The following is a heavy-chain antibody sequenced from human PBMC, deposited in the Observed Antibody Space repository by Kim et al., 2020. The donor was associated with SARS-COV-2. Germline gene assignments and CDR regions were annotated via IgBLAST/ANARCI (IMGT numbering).Heavy chain of an antibody. CDR2: ISYDGSNK. D-gene: IGHD5-18*01. Sequence: GGSLRLSCAASGFTFSSYGMHWVRQAPGKGLEWVAVISYDGSNKYYADSVKGRFTISRDNSKNTLYLQMNSLRAEDTAVYYCAKDAARYSYGFYFDYWG. CDR1: GFTFSSYG. J-gene: IGHJ4*01. V-gene: IGHV3-30*18. CDR3: AKDAARYSYGFYFDY.